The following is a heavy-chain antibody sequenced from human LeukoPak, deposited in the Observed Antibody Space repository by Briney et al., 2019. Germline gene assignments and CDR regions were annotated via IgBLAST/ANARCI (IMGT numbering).Heavy chain of an antibody. V-gene: IGHV3-9*01. CDR1: GFTFSSYS. CDR3: AKVGDYYSNYAYYDY. CDR2: ISWNSGSI. Sequence: GGSLRLSCAASGFTFSSYSMNWVRQAPGKGLEWVSGISWNSGSIGYADSVKGRFTISRDNAKNSLYLQMNSLRAEDTALYYCAKVGDYYSNYAYYDYWGQGTLVTVSS. J-gene: IGHJ4*02. D-gene: IGHD4-4*01.